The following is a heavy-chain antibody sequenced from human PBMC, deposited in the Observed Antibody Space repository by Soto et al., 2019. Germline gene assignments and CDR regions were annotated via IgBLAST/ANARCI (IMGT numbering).Heavy chain of an antibody. CDR2: IYYSGST. V-gene: IGHV4-39*01. D-gene: IGHD3-9*01. CDR1: GGSVSSSNYY. CDR3: ARLEGLATISYYFDY. J-gene: IGHJ4*02. Sequence: QMQLQESGPGLVKPSETLSLTCTVSGGSVSSSNYYWGWIRQSPGKGLEWIGSIYYSGSTYYNPSLESPVTISVDKSKNQFSLKVISVTAADTAVYYCARLEGLATISYYFDYWGQGTLVTVSS.